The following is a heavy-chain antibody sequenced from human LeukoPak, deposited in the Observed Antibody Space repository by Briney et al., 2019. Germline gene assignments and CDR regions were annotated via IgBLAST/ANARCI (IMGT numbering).Heavy chain of an antibody. V-gene: IGHV4-34*01. J-gene: IGHJ5*02. CDR2: IDQSRNT. D-gene: IGHD1-1*01. Sequence: PSETLSLTCAVYGASFSDRCWTWIRQPPGKGLEWIGEIDQSRNTKYNPSLKGRVTISLDTSKNQFSLDLTSVTAADTAIYYCAASSQLGSYNWFDPWGQGTPVTVSP. CDR1: GASFSDRC. CDR3: AASSQLGSYNWFDP.